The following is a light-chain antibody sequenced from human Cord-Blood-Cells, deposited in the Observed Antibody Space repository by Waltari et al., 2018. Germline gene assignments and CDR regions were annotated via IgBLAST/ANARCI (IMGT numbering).Light chain of an antibody. CDR2: QDS. CDR3: QAWDSSTAV. CDR1: TSRAKY. J-gene: IGLJ2*01. V-gene: IGLV3-1*01. Sequence: SCEVTLPPTESASPGSAASISTPGDTSRAKYACGDQQTPGQSPVLVISQDSKRPSGIPERFSGSNSGNTATLTISGTQAMDEAGYYCQAWDSSTAVFGGGTKLTVL.